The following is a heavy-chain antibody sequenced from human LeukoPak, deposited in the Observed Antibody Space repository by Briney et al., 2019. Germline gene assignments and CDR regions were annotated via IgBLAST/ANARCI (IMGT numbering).Heavy chain of an antibody. CDR3: ATTGEQWLVRWYFDL. D-gene: IGHD6-19*01. CDR2: IYTSGST. Sequence: SETLSLTCTVSGYSISSGYYWGWIRQPPGKGLEWIGRIYTSGSTNYNPSLKSRVTISVDTSKNQFSLKLSSVTAADTAVYYCATTGEQWLVRWYFDLWGRGTLVTVSS. V-gene: IGHV4-38-2*02. J-gene: IGHJ2*01. CDR1: GYSISSGYY.